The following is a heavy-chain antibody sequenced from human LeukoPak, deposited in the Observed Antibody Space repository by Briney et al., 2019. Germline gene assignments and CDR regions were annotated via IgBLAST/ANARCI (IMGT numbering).Heavy chain of an antibody. D-gene: IGHD3-9*01. CDR2: IYYTGTT. CDR1: GGSLSSYY. CDR3: ARFSWDCSTASCHLTH. V-gene: IGHV4-59*01. J-gene: IGHJ4*02. Sequence: SETLSLTCTVSGGSLSSYYWSWIRQSPGKRLELIGHIYYTGTTFYNPSLNSRVTISLGTSKNEFSLKLTSVTAADTAVYYCARFSWDCSTASCHLTHWGQGALVTVSS.